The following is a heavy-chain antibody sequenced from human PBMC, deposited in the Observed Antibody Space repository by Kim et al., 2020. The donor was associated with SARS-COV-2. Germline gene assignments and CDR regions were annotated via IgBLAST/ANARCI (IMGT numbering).Heavy chain of an antibody. D-gene: IGHD1-26*01. CDR3: AKWTGSTTYYFFDF. J-gene: IGHJ4*02. Sequence: ANSGKGRFTISRNSSKNTLYLQMNNLRAEDTAIYYCAKWTGSTTYYFFDFWGQGPLVTGSS. V-gene: IGHV3-23*01.